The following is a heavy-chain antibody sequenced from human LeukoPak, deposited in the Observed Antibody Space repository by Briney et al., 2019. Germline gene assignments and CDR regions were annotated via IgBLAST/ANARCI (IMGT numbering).Heavy chain of an antibody. CDR3: GRGIVAAGSMSY. J-gene: IGHJ4*02. CDR1: GYTFTSYG. V-gene: IGHV1-18*01. CDR2: ISANNGNT. D-gene: IGHD6-13*01. Sequence: GASVKVSCKASGYTFTSYGITWVRQAPGQGLEWMGWISANNGNTNSAQKLQGRVTMTTDTSTSTAYMELRSLRSDDTAVYYCGRGIVAAGSMSYWGQGTLVTVFS.